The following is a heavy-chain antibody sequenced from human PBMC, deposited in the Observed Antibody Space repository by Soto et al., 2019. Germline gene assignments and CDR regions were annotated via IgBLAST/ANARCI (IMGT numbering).Heavy chain of an antibody. D-gene: IGHD5-18*01. J-gene: IGHJ4*02. Sequence: ASVKVSCKASGYTFTSYDINWVRQATGQGLEWMGWMNPNSGNTGYAQKFQGRVTMTRNTSISTAYMELSSLRSEDTAVYYCARALYHITAMVTWFGYWGQGTLVTVSS. CDR2: MNPNSGNT. CDR1: GYTFTSYD. CDR3: ARALYHITAMVTWFGY. V-gene: IGHV1-8*01.